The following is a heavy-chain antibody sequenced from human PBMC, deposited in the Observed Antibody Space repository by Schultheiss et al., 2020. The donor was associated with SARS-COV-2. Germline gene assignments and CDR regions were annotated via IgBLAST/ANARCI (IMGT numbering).Heavy chain of an antibody. V-gene: IGHV3-33*01. D-gene: IGHD2-8*01. CDR1: GFTFSAYG. CDR2: IWYDGTNT. CDR3: ARVGRDCSHGVCYNAEYFQH. Sequence: GGSLRLSCETSGFTFSAYGMHWVRQAPGKGLEWVAVIWYDGTNTYYADSVKGRFTISRDNSKNTLYLQMSSLRAEDTAVYHCARVGRDCSHGVCYNAEYFQHWGQGTLVTVSS. J-gene: IGHJ1*01.